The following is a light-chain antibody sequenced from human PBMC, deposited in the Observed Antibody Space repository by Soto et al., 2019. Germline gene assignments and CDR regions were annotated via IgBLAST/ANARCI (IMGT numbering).Light chain of an antibody. CDR2: GAS. CDR3: RQYGSSLWT. CDR1: QSVSSSY. V-gene: IGKV3-20*01. J-gene: IGKJ1*01. Sequence: EIELTQSPGTLSLSPGERATHSCRASQSVSSSYLAWYQQKPGQAPRLLIYGASSRATGIPDRFSGSGSGTDFTLTISRLEPEDFAVYYCRQYGSSLWTFGQGTKVDI.